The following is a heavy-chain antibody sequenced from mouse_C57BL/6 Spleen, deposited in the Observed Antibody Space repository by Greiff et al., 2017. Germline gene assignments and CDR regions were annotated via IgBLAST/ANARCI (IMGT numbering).Heavy chain of an antibody. Sequence: QVHVKQSGAELVRPGASVTLSCKASGYTFTDYEMHWVKQTPVHGLEWIGAIDPETGGTAYNQKFKGKAILTADKSSSTAYMELRSLTSEDSAVYYCTRGTTVVATGYFDYWGQGTTLTVSS. D-gene: IGHD1-1*01. V-gene: IGHV1-15*01. CDR2: IDPETGGT. J-gene: IGHJ2*01. CDR1: GYTFTDYE. CDR3: TRGTTVVATGYFDY.